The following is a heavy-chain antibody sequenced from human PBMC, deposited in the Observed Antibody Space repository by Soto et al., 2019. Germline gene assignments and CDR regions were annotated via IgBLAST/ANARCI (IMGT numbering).Heavy chain of an antibody. J-gene: IGHJ3*02. CDR2: IIPIFGTA. V-gene: IGHV1-69*01. D-gene: IGHD6-13*01. CDR1: GGTFSSYA. Sequence: QVQLVQSGAEVKKPGSSVKVSCKASGGTFSSYAISWVRQAPGQGLEWMGGIIPIFGTANYAQKCQGRVTITADESTSTAYMELSRLRSEDTSEYNCATWVEQQLTDSFDIWGQGTMVTVSS. CDR3: ATWVEQQLTDSFDI.